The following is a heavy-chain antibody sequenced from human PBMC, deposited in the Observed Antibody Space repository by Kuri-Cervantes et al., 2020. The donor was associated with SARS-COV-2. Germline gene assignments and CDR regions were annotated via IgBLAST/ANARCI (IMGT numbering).Heavy chain of an antibody. CDR3: ARDGDLLWFGD. Sequence: PPTLSLPRAVPGGSIRSSNWWSWVRQPPGKGLEWIGEIYHSGSTDYNPSLKSRVTISVDKSKNQFSLKLSSVTAADTAVYYCARDGDLLWFGDWGQGTLVTVSS. J-gene: IGHJ4*02. CDR1: GGSIRSSNW. CDR2: IYHSGST. V-gene: IGHV4-4*03. D-gene: IGHD3-10*01.